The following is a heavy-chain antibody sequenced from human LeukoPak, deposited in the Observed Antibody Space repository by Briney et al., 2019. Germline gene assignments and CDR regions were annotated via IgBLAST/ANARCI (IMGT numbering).Heavy chain of an antibody. J-gene: IGHJ6*02. V-gene: IGHV4-59*02. CDR3: ARGRSNYYGMDV. D-gene: IGHD1-26*01. CDR1: GGSVNNYY. CDR2: IYYGGST. Sequence: SETLSLTCSVSGGSVNNYYWNWIRQPPGKGLDWIGYIYYGGSTNYNPSLKSRVTISVDTSKNQFSLKLRSVTAADTAVYYCARGRSNYYGMDVWGQGTTVTVSS.